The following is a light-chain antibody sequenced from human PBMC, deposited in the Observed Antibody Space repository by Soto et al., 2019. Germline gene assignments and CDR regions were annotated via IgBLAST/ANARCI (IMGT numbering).Light chain of an antibody. CDR3: QQSYSTPFFT. J-gene: IGKJ3*01. V-gene: IGKV1-39*01. CDR2: AAS. CDR1: QSISSY. Sequence: DIPMTQSPSSLSASVGDRVTITCRASQSISSYLNWYQQKPGKAPQLLIYAASSLQSGVPSRFSGSGSGADFTLTIISLQPEDFATYYCQQSYSTPFFTFGTGTKVDIK.